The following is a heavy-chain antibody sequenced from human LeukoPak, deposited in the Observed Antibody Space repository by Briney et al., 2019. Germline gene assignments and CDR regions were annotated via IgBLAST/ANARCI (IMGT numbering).Heavy chain of an antibody. V-gene: IGHV4-31*03. Sequence: SETLSLTCTVSGGSISSGGYYWSWIRQHPGMGLEWIGYIYYSGFTYYNTALKSRVTISMDKSKNQFSLKLRSVNAADTAVYYCARDRANLDIWGQGTMVTVSS. D-gene: IGHD3-10*01. CDR2: IYYSGFT. CDR1: GGSISSGGYY. CDR3: ARDRANLDI. J-gene: IGHJ3*02.